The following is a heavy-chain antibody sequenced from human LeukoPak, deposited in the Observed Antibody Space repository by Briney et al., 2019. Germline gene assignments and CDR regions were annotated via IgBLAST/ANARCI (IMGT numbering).Heavy chain of an antibody. CDR3: ARSIAVAGTLLFDY. J-gene: IGHJ4*02. D-gene: IGHD6-13*01. CDR2: ISYSGST. Sequence: PSETLSLSCTVSGGSISPYYWSWVRQPPGKGLEWIGYISYSGSTNYNPSLKTLRSPITISVDKSKNQFSLKLCSVTAADTAVYYCARSIAVAGTLLFDYWCRGTLVMVSA. CDR1: GGSISPYY. V-gene: IGHV4-59*12.